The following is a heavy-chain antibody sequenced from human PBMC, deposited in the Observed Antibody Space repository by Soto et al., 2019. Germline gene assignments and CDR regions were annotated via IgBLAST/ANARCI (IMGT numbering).Heavy chain of an antibody. Sequence: PGGSLRLSCAASGFTFSSYAMSWVRQAPGKGLEWVSAISGSGGSTYYADSVKGRFTISRDNSKNTLYLQMNNLRAEDTAVYYCAKDREQYGSGSYFDYWGQGTLVTVSS. CDR1: GFTFSSYA. V-gene: IGHV3-23*01. J-gene: IGHJ4*02. D-gene: IGHD3-10*01. CDR2: ISGSGGST. CDR3: AKDREQYGSGSYFDY.